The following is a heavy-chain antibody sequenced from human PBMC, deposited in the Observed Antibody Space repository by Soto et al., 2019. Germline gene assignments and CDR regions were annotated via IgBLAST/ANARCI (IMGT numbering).Heavy chain of an antibody. CDR3: TREAGWQRMVPYD. D-gene: IGHD6-25*01. Sequence: QVQLVQSGTEVKKSGASVNVSCKAFGYTFTSYGFSWVRQVPGQGLEWLGWISACNGDTQYAQTMKGRLTVTTDTSTTTVHMELRSLTPADTAVYYCTREAGWQRMVPYDWGQGTLVTVS. V-gene: IGHV1-18*04. J-gene: IGHJ4*02. CDR1: GYTFTSYG. CDR2: ISACNGDT.